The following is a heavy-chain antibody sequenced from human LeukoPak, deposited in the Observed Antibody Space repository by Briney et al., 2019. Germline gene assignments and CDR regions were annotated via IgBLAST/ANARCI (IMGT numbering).Heavy chain of an antibody. V-gene: IGHV1-2*02. CDR2: IGPNSGGT. CDR1: GYTFTGYY. CDR3: AREYYYGSGNYYNRIDY. D-gene: IGHD3-10*01. J-gene: IGHJ4*02. Sequence: GASVKVSCKASGYTFTGYYMHWVRQAPGQGLEWMGWIGPNSGGTNYAQKFQGRVTMTRDTSISTAYMVLNRLRSDDTAVYYCAREYYYGSGNYYNRIDYWGQGTLVTVSS.